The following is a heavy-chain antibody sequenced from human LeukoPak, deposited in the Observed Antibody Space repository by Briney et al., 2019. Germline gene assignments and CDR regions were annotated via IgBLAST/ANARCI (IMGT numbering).Heavy chain of an antibody. D-gene: IGHD5-24*01. CDR3: VRDGDVYNFDH. Sequence: GGSLRLSCAASGLTVSSNYMSWVRQAPGKGLEWVSVIYSGGSTYYADSVKGRFTISRDNAKNTLYLQMTSLRAEDTAIYYCVRDGDVYNFDHWGQGTLVTVSS. CDR1: GLTVSSNY. CDR2: IYSGGST. V-gene: IGHV3-53*01. J-gene: IGHJ4*02.